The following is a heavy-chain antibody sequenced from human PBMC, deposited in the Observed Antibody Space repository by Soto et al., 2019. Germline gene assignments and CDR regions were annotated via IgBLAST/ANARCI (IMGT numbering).Heavy chain of an antibody. CDR2: IIPILGIA. V-gene: IGHV1-69*02. D-gene: IGHD6-13*01. CDR1: GGTFSSYT. Sequence: ASVKVSCKASGGTFSSYTISWVRQAPGQGLEWMGRIIPILGIANYAQKFQDRVTITADKSTSTAYMELSSLRSEDTAVYYCALKQQLGSNWFDPWGQGTLVTVSS. J-gene: IGHJ5*02. CDR3: ALKQQLGSNWFDP.